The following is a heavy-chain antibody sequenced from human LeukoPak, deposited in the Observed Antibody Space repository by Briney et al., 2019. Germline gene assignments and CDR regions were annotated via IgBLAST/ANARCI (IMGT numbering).Heavy chain of an antibody. CDR2: FDPEDGET. J-gene: IGHJ5*02. Sequence: GASVKVSCEVSGYTLTELSMHWVRQAPGKGLEWMGGFDPEDGETIYAQKFQGRVTMTEDTSTDTAYMELSSLRSEDTAVYYCATVPPGYCSSTSCHNWFDPWGQGTLVTVSS. V-gene: IGHV1-24*01. CDR1: GYTLTELS. CDR3: ATVPPGYCSSTSCHNWFDP. D-gene: IGHD2-2*01.